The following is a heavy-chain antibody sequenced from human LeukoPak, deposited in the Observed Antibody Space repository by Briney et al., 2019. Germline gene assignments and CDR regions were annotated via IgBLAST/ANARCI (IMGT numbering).Heavy chain of an antibody. Sequence: PSETLSLTCTVSGGSISSYYWSWIRQPPGKGLEWIGYIYYSGSTNYNPSLKSRVTISVDTSKNQFSLKLSSVTAADMAVYYCARVSSGATTVDYWGQGTLVTVSS. CDR1: GGSISSYY. CDR3: ARVSSGATTVDY. D-gene: IGHD1-26*01. CDR2: IYYSGST. V-gene: IGHV4-59*01. J-gene: IGHJ4*02.